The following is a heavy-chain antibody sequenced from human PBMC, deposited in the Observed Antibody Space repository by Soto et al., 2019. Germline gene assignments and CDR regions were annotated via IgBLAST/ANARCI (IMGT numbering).Heavy chain of an antibody. CDR2: ISAYTGNT. J-gene: IGHJ4*02. V-gene: IGHV1-18*04. D-gene: IGHD6-13*01. CDR3: ARGVVAAAGPPSLDY. Sequence: QVPLVQSGAEVKKPGASVKVSCKASGYTFTSYGISWVRQAPGQGLGWMGWISAYTGNTNYAQNLQGRVTMTTDTATSTAYMELRSLRSDDTGVYYCARGVVAAAGPPSLDYCGQVTLFAVSA. CDR1: GYTFTSYG.